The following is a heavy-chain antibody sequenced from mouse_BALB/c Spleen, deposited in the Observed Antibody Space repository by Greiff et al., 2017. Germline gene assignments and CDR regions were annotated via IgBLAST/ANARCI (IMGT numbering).Heavy chain of an antibody. CDR2: INPYNDGT. D-gene: IGHD1-1*01. CDR3: AKGGLLRRELYAMDY. Sequence: EVQLQQSGPELVKPGASVKMSCKASGYTFTSYVMHWVKQKPGQGLEWIGYINPYNDGTKYNEKFKGKATLTSDKSSSTAYMELSSLTSEDSAVYYCAKGGLLRRELYAMDYWGQGTSVTVSS. V-gene: IGHV1-14*01. J-gene: IGHJ4*01. CDR1: GYTFTSYV.